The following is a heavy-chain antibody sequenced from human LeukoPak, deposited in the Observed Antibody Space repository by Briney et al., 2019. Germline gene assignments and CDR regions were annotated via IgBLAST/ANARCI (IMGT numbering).Heavy chain of an antibody. CDR1: GFSFNSYG. Sequence: GGSLRLSCATSGFSFNSYGMNWVRQAPGKGLEWVADINLDGSEKYYVDSVKGRFTISRDNAKNSLNLHMNSLRAEDTAVYYCAREGTRGLFDSWGQGTLVTVSS. V-gene: IGHV3-7*01. CDR3: AREGTRGLFDS. D-gene: IGHD1/OR15-1a*01. CDR2: INLDGSEK. J-gene: IGHJ4*02.